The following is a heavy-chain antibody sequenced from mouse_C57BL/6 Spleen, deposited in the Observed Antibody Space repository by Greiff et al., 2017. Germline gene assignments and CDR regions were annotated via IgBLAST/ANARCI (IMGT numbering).Heavy chain of an antibody. CDR3: ASWDYYSNTMDY. V-gene: IGHV1-64*01. Sequence: VKLQQPGAELVKPGASVKLSCKASGYTFTSYWMHWVKQRPGQGLEWIGMIHPNSGSTNYNEKFKSKATLTVDKSSSTAYMQLSSLTSEDSAVYYCASWDYYSNTMDYWGQGTSVTVSS. D-gene: IGHD2-5*01. J-gene: IGHJ4*01. CDR1: GYTFTSYW. CDR2: IHPNSGST.